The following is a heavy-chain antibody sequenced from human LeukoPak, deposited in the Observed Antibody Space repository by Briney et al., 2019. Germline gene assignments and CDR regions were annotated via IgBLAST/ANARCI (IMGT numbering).Heavy chain of an antibody. CDR1: GYSLIDYY. Sequence: ASVTVSCKASGYSLIDYYMYWVRQAPGQGLEWMGWINPHTGDKLYAQKFQGRGSMTRDTSINTAYMEVSRLTSDDTAVYYCARMGSAIDYWGQGTLVTVSS. V-gene: IGHV1-2*02. CDR2: INPHTGDK. CDR3: ARMGSAIDY. J-gene: IGHJ4*02. D-gene: IGHD1-26*01.